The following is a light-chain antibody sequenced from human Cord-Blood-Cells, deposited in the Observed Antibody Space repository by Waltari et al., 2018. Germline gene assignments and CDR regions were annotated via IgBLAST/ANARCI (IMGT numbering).Light chain of an antibody. J-gene: IGKJ1*01. Sequence: EIVLTQSPGTLSLSPGERATLSCRASQSVSSSYLAWYQQKPGQAPRLLIYGASSRATGIPDRFSGSGSGTDFTLTISRLEPEDCAVYYCQQYGSSPRMFGQGTTAEI. V-gene: IGKV3-20*01. CDR3: QQYGSSPRM. CDR2: GAS. CDR1: QSVSSSY.